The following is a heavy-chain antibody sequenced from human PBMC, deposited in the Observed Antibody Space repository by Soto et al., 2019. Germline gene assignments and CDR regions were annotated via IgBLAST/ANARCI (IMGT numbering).Heavy chain of an antibody. Sequence: QVQLVQSGAEVKKPGSSVNVSCKASGGTFSSYAISWVRQAPGEGLEWMGGIFPIFGTANYEQKFQGRVTIPADESTRSACMELSSLRSEDTAVYYGASLTTVVHWGQGTLFTFSS. D-gene: IGHD4-17*01. J-gene: IGHJ4*02. CDR2: IFPIFGTA. V-gene: IGHV1-69*01. CDR3: ASLTTVVH. CDR1: GGTFSSYA.